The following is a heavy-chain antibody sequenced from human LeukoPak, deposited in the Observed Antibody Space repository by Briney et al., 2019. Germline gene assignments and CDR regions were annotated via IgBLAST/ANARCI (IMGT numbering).Heavy chain of an antibody. V-gene: IGHV4-38-2*01. CDR1: GYSINSDYY. Sequence: SETLSLTCAVSGYSINSDYYWGWIRQSPDKGLEWIGIIYHSGSTYYNPSLKSRVTISVDTSKNQFSLKLSSVTAADTAVYYCARTPYCSSTSCHYFDYWGQGTLVTVSS. CDR3: ARTPYCSSTSCHYFDY. D-gene: IGHD2-2*01. CDR2: IYHSGST. J-gene: IGHJ4*02.